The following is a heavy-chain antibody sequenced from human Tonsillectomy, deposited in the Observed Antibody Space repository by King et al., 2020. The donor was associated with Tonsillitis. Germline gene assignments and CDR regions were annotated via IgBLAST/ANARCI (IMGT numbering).Heavy chain of an antibody. V-gene: IGHV3-30*02. J-gene: IGHJ4*02. CDR2: IRYDGNNK. CDR1: GFTFSSYG. Sequence: VQLVESGGGVVQPGGSLRLSCAASGFTFSSYGMHWVRQAPGKGLEWVAFIRYDGNNKYYADSVKGRFTISRDNSKNTLYLQMNSLSAVDTAVYHCACQTSVAHAYYFDFWGQGTLVTVSS. CDR3: ACQTSVAHAYYFDF. D-gene: IGHD4-23*01.